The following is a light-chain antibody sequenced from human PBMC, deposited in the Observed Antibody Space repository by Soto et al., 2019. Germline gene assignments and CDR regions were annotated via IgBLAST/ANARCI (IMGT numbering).Light chain of an antibody. V-gene: IGKV1-39*01. CDR1: QSIANY. Sequence: DIQMTQFPSSLSASVGDRVTITCXASQSIANYLNWYQQKPGKAPKLLIYAASTLQSGVPSRFSGSGSGTDFTLTISCLQSEDFATYYCQQYYSYPITFGQRTRLEIK. J-gene: IGKJ5*01. CDR3: QQYYSYPIT. CDR2: AAS.